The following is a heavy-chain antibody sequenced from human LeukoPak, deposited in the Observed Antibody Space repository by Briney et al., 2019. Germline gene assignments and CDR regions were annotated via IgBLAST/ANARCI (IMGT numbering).Heavy chain of an antibody. CDR1: GFSFSSYW. Sequence: PGGSLRLSCAASGFSFSSYWMTWVRQAPGKGLEWVANIKQDGSAQYYVDSVKGRFMISRDNAKNSLYLQMNSLRAEDTAVYYCARELPFDYWGQGTLVTVSS. D-gene: IGHD2-15*01. J-gene: IGHJ4*02. CDR2: IKQDGSAQ. V-gene: IGHV3-7*01. CDR3: ARELPFDY.